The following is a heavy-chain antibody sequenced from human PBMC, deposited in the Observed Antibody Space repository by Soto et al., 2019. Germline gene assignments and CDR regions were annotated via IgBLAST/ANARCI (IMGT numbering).Heavy chain of an antibody. J-gene: IGHJ5*02. D-gene: IGHD2-2*01. CDR3: AKYRIVVVPAAMLT. CDR1: GFTFCSYA. Sequence: GGSLRLSCAASGFTFCSYAMSWVRQAPGKGLEWVSAISGSGGSTYYADSVKGRFTISRDNSKNTLYLQMNSLRAEDTAVYYCAKYRIVVVPAAMLTWGQGTLVTVSS. CDR2: ISGSGGST. V-gene: IGHV3-23*01.